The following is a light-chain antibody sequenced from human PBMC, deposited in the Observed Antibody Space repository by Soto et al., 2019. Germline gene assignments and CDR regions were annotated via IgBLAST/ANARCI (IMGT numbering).Light chain of an antibody. J-gene: IGKJ5*01. Sequence: EIVLTQSPATLSVSPGERATLSCRASQSVSSNLAWYQRKPGQAPRLLIYGASSRATGIPDRFSGSGSGTDFTLTISRLEPEDFAVYYCQQYGSSPTFGQGTRLEIK. CDR1: QSVSSN. CDR3: QQYGSSPT. V-gene: IGKV3-20*01. CDR2: GAS.